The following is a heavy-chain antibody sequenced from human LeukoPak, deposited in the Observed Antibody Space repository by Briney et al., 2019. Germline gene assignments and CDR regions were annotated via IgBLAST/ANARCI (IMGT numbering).Heavy chain of an antibody. CDR3: AVAGVRYYDSSGLYAFDV. CDR1: GGSISSSNYF. CDR2: IFYSGST. D-gene: IGHD3-22*01. J-gene: IGHJ3*01. Sequence: PSETLSLTCTVSGGSISSSNYFWGWIRQPPGKGLEWIGTIFYSGSTYYNPSLKSRVTISVDTSKNRFSLKLNSVTAADTAVYYCAVAGVRYYDSSGLYAFDVWGQGTMVTVSS. V-gene: IGHV4-39*01.